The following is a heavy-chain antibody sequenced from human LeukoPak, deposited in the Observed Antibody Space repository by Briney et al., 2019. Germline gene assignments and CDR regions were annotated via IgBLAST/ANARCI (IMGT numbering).Heavy chain of an antibody. CDR3: ARDIGPVVARDH. V-gene: IGHV3-74*01. CDR2: INSDGSNT. D-gene: IGHD2-15*01. CDR1: GFTFSSYW. J-gene: IGHJ4*02. Sequence: GGSLRLSCAASGFTFSSYWMHWVRQAPGKGLVWVSRINSDGSNTNYADSVKGRFSISRDNAKKTLYLQMNRLTAEDTSVYYCARDIGPVVARDHWGQGTLVTVSS.